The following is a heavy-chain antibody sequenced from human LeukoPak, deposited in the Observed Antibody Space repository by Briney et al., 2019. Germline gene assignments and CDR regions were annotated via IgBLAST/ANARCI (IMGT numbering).Heavy chain of an antibody. Sequence: SETLSLTCTVSGGSVGTYYWNWVRQSPGTGLEWIGYIYVTGTRYNPYLQSRVTISVDRSRNQFFLKMTSVTAADTAVYYYARHIGGGIEDMDVWGRGTKVTVSS. CDR2: IYVTGT. CDR1: GGSVGTYY. J-gene: IGHJ6*03. CDR3: ARHIGGGIEDMDV. V-gene: IGHV4-59*08. D-gene: IGHD3-16*02.